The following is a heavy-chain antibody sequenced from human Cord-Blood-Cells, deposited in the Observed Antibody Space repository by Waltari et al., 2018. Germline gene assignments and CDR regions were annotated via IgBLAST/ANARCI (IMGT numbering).Heavy chain of an antibody. CDR2: INHSGRT. D-gene: IGHD3-10*01. Sequence: QVQLQQWGAGLLKPSETLSLTCAVYGGSFSGYYWSWIRQPPGKGLEWIGEINHSGRTNYTPSLKSRGTISVDTSKNQFALKLSSVTAADTAVYYCARRARGSGSYYAFDIWGQGTMVTVSS. CDR3: ARRARGSGSYYAFDI. CDR1: GGSFSGYY. J-gene: IGHJ3*02. V-gene: IGHV4-34*01.